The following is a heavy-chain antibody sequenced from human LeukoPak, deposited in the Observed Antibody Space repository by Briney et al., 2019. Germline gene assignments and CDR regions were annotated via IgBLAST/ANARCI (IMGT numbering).Heavy chain of an antibody. V-gene: IGHV1-69*06. CDR2: IIPIFGTA. CDR1: GGTFSSYA. D-gene: IGHD3-9*01. J-gene: IGHJ5*02. CDR3: ARGPLRYFDWLWAPNWFDP. Sequence: SVKVSRKASGGTFSSYAISWVRQAPGQGLEWMGGIIPIFGTANYAQKFQGRVTITADKSTSTAYMELSSLRSEDTAVYYCARGPLRYFDWLWAPNWFDPWGQGTLVTVSS.